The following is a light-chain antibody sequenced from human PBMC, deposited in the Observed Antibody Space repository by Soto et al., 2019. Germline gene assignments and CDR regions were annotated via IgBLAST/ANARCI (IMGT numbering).Light chain of an antibody. CDR1: QSVSSSY. V-gene: IGKV3D-20*01. Sequence: EIVMSQSPAALSVSRGGRAALCCRASQSVSSSYLAWYQQKPGLAPRLLIYDASSRATGIPDRFSGSGSGTDFTLTITNLQPDDFATFYCQQYSTFPRTFGQGTKVDIK. CDR3: QQYSTFPRT. J-gene: IGKJ1*01. CDR2: DAS.